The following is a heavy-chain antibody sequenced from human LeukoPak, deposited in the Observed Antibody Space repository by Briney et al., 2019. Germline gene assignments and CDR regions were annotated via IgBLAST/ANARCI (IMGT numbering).Heavy chain of an antibody. CDR2: IYYSGST. Sequence: SKTLSLTCTVFGGSISSGGYYWSWIRQHPGKGLEWIGYIYYSGSTYYNPSLKSRVTISVDTSKNQFSLKLSSVTAADTAVYYCARGLHDYYDSSGYYSSGDHWFDPWGQGTLVTVSS. D-gene: IGHD3-22*01. CDR1: GGSISSGGYY. V-gene: IGHV4-31*03. CDR3: ARGLHDYYDSSGYYSSGDHWFDP. J-gene: IGHJ5*02.